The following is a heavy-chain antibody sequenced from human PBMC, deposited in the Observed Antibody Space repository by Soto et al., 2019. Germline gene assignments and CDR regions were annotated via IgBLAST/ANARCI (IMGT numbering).Heavy chain of an antibody. D-gene: IGHD6-19*01. CDR2: IIPIFGTA. V-gene: IGHV1-69*12. CDR3: ARAMDSSGWYVFDY. Sequence: QVQLVQSGAEVKKPGSSVKVSCKASRGTFSSYAISWVRQAPGQGLEWMGGIIPIFGTANYAQKFQGRVTITADESTSTAYMELSSLRSEDTAVYYCARAMDSSGWYVFDYWGQGTLVTVSS. J-gene: IGHJ4*02. CDR1: RGTFSSYA.